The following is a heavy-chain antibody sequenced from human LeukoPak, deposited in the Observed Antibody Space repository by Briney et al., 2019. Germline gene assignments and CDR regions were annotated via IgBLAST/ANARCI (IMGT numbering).Heavy chain of an antibody. CDR2: ISGSGGST. J-gene: IGHJ4*02. CDR1: GFTFSGYA. CDR3: AKDRFGYGSGSYYDH. V-gene: IGHV3-23*01. Sequence: GGSLRLSCAASGFTFSGYAMSWVRQAPGKGLEWVSVISGSGGSTYYADSVKGRFTISRDNSKNTLYLQMNSLRAEDTAVYYCAKDRFGYGSGSYYDHWGQGTLVTVSS. D-gene: IGHD3-10*01.